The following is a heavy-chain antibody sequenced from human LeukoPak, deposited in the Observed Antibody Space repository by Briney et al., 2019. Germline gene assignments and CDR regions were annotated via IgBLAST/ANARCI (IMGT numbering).Heavy chain of an antibody. CDR1: GGSISSYY. CDR2: IYTSGST. J-gene: IGHJ5*02. V-gene: IGHV4-4*09. D-gene: IGHD2-2*02. CDR3: ARQRYSWFDP. Sequence: SETLSLTCTVSGGSISSYYWSWIRQPPGKGLEWIGYIYTSGSTNYNPSLKSRVTISVDTSKNQFSLKLSSVTAADTAVYYCARQRYSWFDPWGQGTLVTVSS.